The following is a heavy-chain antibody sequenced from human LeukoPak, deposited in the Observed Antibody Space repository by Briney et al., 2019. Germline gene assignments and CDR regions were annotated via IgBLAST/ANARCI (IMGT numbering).Heavy chain of an antibody. D-gene: IGHD3-22*01. V-gene: IGHV4-59*08. CDR2: IYYSGST. Sequence: TPSETLSLTCTVSGGSISSYYWSWIRQPPGKGLEWIGYIYYSGSTNYNPSLKSRVTISVDTSKNQFSLKLSSVTAADTAVYYCARGMGGGYDSSGYYGYWGQGTLVTVSS. J-gene: IGHJ4*02. CDR3: ARGMGGGYDSSGYYGY. CDR1: GGSISSYY.